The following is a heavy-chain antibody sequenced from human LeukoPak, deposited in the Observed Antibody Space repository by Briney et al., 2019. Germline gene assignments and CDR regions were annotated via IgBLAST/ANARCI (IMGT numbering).Heavy chain of an antibody. Sequence: GGSLRLSCAASGFTFSSYGMHWVRQAPGKGLEWVAFIRCDGSNKYYADSVKGRFTISRDNSKNTLYLQMNSLRAEDTAVYYCASLGGVTMIVVVEVYWGQGTLVTVSS. CDR3: ASLGGVTMIVVVEVY. CDR1: GFTFSSYG. V-gene: IGHV3-30*02. CDR2: IRCDGSNK. J-gene: IGHJ4*02. D-gene: IGHD3-22*01.